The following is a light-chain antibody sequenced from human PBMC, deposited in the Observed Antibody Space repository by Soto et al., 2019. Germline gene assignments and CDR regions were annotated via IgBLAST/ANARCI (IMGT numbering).Light chain of an antibody. CDR2: GAS. Sequence: EIVLTQSPGTLSLSPGERATLSCRARQSVSSSFLAWYQQKPGQAPRLLIYGASSRATGIPDRFSDSGSGTDFTLTISRREPEDFAVYYCQQYDNSPLTFGQGTKVQI. CDR1: QSVSSSF. V-gene: IGKV3-20*01. J-gene: IGKJ1*01. CDR3: QQYDNSPLT.